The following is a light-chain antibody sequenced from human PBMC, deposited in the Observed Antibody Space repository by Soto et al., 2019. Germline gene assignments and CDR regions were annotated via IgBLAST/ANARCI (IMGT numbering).Light chain of an antibody. V-gene: IGKV2-24*01. J-gene: IGKJ5*01. Sequence: DIVMTQTPLSSPVTLGQAASISCRSSQSLVHSDGNTSLAWYQQKPGQPPRLVVYDSTLRANGVPDRFGGSRSGTEFTLTINNLEPEDFAVCYCQQRNVWPPITFGQGTRLEIK. CDR1: QSLVHSDGNTS. CDR2: DST. CDR3: QQRNVWPPIT.